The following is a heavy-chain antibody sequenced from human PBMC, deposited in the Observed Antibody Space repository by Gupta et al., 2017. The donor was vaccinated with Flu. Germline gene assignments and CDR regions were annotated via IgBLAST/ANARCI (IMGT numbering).Heavy chain of an antibody. J-gene: IGHJ4*02. CDR3: AHFHYYGSGRYPIPFDY. D-gene: IGHD3-10*01. Sequence: QITLKESGPTLVKPTQTLTLTCTFSGFSLSTSGVGVGWIRQPPGKALEWLALIYWNDDKRYSPSLKSRLTITKDTSKNQVVLTMTNMDPVDTATYYCAHFHYYGSGRYPIPFDYWGQGTLVTGAS. CDR2: IYWNDDK. V-gene: IGHV2-5*01. CDR1: GFSLSTSGVG.